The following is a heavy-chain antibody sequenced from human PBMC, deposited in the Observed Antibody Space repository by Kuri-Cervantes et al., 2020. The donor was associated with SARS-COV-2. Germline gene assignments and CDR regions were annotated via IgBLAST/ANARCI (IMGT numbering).Heavy chain of an antibody. V-gene: IGHV3-66*03. CDR3: ARTGGCTNGVCYTEPDGAFDI. J-gene: IGHJ3*02. Sequence: GGSLRLSCAASGFTVSSNYMSWVRQAPGKGLEWVSVIYSCGSTYYADSVKGRFTLSRDNAKNMLFLQMNSLRAEDTAVYYCARTGGCTNGVCYTEPDGAFDIWGQGTMVTVSS. D-gene: IGHD2-8*01. CDR1: GFTVSSNY. CDR2: IYSCGST.